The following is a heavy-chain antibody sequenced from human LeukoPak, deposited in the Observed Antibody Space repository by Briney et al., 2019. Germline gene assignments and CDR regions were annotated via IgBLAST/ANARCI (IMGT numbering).Heavy chain of an antibody. Sequence: AASVKVSCKASGGTFSSNAISWVRRAPGQGLEWMGGIIPIFGTANYAQKFQGRVTITADESPSTAYMELSSLRSENTAVYYCARYPGPPCSGGSCYMTPDYWGQGTLVTVSP. V-gene: IGHV1-69*13. CDR1: GGTFSSNA. J-gene: IGHJ4*02. D-gene: IGHD2-15*01. CDR3: ARYPGPPCSGGSCYMTPDY. CDR2: IIPIFGTA.